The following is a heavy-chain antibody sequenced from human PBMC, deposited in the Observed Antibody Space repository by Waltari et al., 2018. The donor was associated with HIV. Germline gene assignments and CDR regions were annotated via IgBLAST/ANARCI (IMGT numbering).Heavy chain of an antibody. D-gene: IGHD3-3*01. Sequence: QVQLQESGPGLLKPSEPLSLTCTVSGGSINRYYWSWIRQPAGKGLEWIGRIYSSGSTNYNPSLKSRITMSVDTSKNMFSLKVSSVTAADTAVYYCAREDYDFWSGYNYNWFDPWGQGTLVTVSS. J-gene: IGHJ5*02. CDR3: AREDYDFWSGYNYNWFDP. V-gene: IGHV4-4*07. CDR1: GGSINRYY. CDR2: IYSSGST.